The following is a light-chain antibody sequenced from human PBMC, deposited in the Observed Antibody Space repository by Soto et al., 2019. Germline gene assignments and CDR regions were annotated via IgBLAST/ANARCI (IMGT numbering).Light chain of an antibody. CDR3: AAWDDSLNGHV. J-gene: IGLJ1*01. CDR2: TTN. CDR1: SSNIGTSS. V-gene: IGLV1-44*01. Sequence: QSVLTQPHSASGTPGQRVTISCSGSSSNIGTSSVHWFQQLPGTAPKLLISTTNQRPSGVPERFSGSKSGTSASLAISGLQSEEEADYSCAAWDDSLNGHVFGTVTKVTVL.